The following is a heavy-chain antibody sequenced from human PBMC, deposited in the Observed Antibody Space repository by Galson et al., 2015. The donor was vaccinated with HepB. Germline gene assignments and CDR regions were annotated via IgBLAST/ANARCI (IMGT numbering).Heavy chain of an antibody. CDR2: ISSGGGTI. CDR3: ARSRSSGRGASDI. V-gene: IGHV3-48*02. Sequence: SLRLSCADSGFTLSSYSMNWVRQAPGKGLEWVSYISSGGGTIYYADSVKGRFTISRDNVKNSLYLQMDSLRDEDTAVYYCARSRSSGRGASDIWGQGTMVTVSS. CDR1: GFTLSSYS. D-gene: IGHD6-19*01. J-gene: IGHJ3*02.